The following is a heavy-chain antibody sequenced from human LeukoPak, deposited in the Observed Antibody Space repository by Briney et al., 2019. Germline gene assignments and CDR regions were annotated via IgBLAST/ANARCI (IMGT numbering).Heavy chain of an antibody. J-gene: IGHJ5*02. D-gene: IGHD2-2*01. V-gene: IGHV1-2*02. CDR2: INPNSGGT. CDR3: ARGKEVVPAAMFDP. CDR1: GYTFTGYY. Sequence: ASVKVSCKASGYTFTGYYMHWVRQAPGQGLEWMGWINPNSGGTNYAQKFQGRVTMTRDTSISTAYMELSRLRSDDTAVCYCARGKEVVPAAMFDPWGQGTLVTVSS.